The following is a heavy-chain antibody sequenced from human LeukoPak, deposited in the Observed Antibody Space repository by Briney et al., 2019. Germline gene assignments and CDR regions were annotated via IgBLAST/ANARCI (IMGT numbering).Heavy chain of an antibody. D-gene: IGHD3-10*01. CDR3: AKDGGSGSYSDY. V-gene: IGHV3-48*03. CDR1: GFTFSSYE. CDR2: ISSSGSTI. J-gene: IGHJ4*02. Sequence: GGSLRLSCAASGFTFSSYEMNWVRQAPGKGLEWVSYISSSGSTIYYADSVKGRFTISRDNSKNTLYLQMNSLRAEDTAVYYCAKDGGSGSYSDYWGQGTLVTVSS.